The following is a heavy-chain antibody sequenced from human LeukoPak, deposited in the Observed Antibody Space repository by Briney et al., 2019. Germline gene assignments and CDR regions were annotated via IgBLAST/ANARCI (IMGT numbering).Heavy chain of an antibody. D-gene: IGHD6-19*01. J-gene: IGHJ2*01. V-gene: IGHV3-30-3*01. CDR1: GFTFSSYA. CDR3: ARPPEGSSGHWYFDL. Sequence: PGRSLRLSCAASGFTFSSYAMHWVRQAPGEGLEWVAVISYDGSNKYYADSVKGRFTISRDNSKNTLYLQMNSLRAEDTAVYYCARPPEGSSGHWYFDLWGRGTLVTVSS. CDR2: ISYDGSNK.